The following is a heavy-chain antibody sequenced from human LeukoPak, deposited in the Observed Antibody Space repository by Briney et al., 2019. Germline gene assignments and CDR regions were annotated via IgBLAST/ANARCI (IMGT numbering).Heavy chain of an antibody. CDR3: ARCIAVAPRVFVY. CDR1: GFTFSSYW. Sequence: GGSLRLSCAASGFTFSSYWMSWVRQAPGKGLEWVANIKQDGSEKYYVDSVKGRFTISRDNAKNSLYLQMNSLRAEDTAVYYCARCIAVAPRVFVYWGEGTRVTVSS. V-gene: IGHV3-7*01. D-gene: IGHD6-19*01. J-gene: IGHJ4*02. CDR2: IKQDGSEK.